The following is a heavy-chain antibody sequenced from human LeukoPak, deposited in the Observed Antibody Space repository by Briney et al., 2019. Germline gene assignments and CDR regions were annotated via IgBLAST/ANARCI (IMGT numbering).Heavy chain of an antibody. D-gene: IGHD3-22*01. CDR1: GYTFTKYA. V-gene: IGHV7-4-1*02. Sequence: ASVKVSCKGSGYTFTKYAISRVRQAPGQGLEYMGWIDTNTGNPTYAQGFTGRFVFSLDTSVRTAYLQISSLKAEDSAIYFCANCYDSSGFFAYWGQGTLVTVSS. CDR2: IDTNTGNP. J-gene: IGHJ4*02. CDR3: ANCYDSSGFFAY.